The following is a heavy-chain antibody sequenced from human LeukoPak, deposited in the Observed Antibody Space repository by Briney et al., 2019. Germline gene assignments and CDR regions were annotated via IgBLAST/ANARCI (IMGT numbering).Heavy chain of an antibody. CDR1: GFTFGGYY. D-gene: IGHD4-23*01. CDR2: ISSSGSDI. V-gene: IGHV3-11*01. Sequence: GGSLRLSCVASGFTFGGYYMGWIRQAPGKGLEWISYISSSGSDIYYTGSMKGRFTISRDNAKNSLFLQMNSLRGDDTALYYCARGFYGGNPLDAFDIWGQGTMVTVSS. J-gene: IGHJ3*02. CDR3: ARGFYGGNPLDAFDI.